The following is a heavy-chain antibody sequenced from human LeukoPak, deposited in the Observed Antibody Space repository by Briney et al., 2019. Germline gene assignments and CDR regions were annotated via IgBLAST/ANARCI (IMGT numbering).Heavy chain of an antibody. D-gene: IGHD1-26*01. Sequence: PSETLSLTCTVSGGSISSYYWSWIRQPPGKGLEWIGSIYYSGSTYYNPSLKSRVTISVDTSKNQFSLKLSSVTAADTAVYYCARVSGSYFSYFDYWGQGTLVTVSS. CDR2: IYYSGST. J-gene: IGHJ4*02. CDR3: ARVSGSYFSYFDY. V-gene: IGHV4-59*05. CDR1: GGSISSYY.